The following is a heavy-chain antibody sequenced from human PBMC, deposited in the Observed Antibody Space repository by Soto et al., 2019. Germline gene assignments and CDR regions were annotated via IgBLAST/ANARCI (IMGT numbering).Heavy chain of an antibody. CDR3: AKGLYDSSGYYYPYYYYYYGMDV. V-gene: IGHV3-23*01. CDR2: ISGSGGST. CDR1: GFTFSSYA. J-gene: IGHJ6*02. Sequence: EVQLLESGGGLVQPGGSLRLSCAASGFTFSSYAMSWVGQAPGKGLEWVSAISGSGGSTYYADSVKGRFTISRDKSKNTLYLQMNSLRAEDTAVYYCAKGLYDSSGYYYPYYYYYYGMDVWGQGTTVTVSS. D-gene: IGHD3-22*01.